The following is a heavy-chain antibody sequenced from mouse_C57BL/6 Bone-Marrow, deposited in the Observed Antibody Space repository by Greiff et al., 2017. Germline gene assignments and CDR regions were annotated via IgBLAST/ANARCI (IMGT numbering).Heavy chain of an antibody. D-gene: IGHD2-5*01. Sequence: QVQLQQSGAELAKPGASVKLSCKASGYTFTSYWMHWVKQRPGQGLEWIGYINPSSGYTKYNQKFKDKATLPAAKSSSTAYMQLSSLHYEDSAVYYCARGGYYSIYFDYWGQGTTLTVSS. CDR1: GYTFTSYW. V-gene: IGHV1-7*01. CDR2: INPSSGYT. CDR3: ARGGYYSIYFDY. J-gene: IGHJ2*01.